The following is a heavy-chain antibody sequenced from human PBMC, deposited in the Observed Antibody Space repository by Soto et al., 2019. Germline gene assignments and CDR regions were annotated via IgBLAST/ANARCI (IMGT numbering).Heavy chain of an antibody. D-gene: IGHD4-17*01. CDR3: ARVATTVTTGYYYYYMDV. V-gene: IGHV1-18*01. Sequence: QVPLVQSGAEVKKPGASVKVSCKASGYTFTSYGISWVRQAPGQGLEWMGWISAYNGNTNYAQKLQGRVTMTTDTSTSTAYMELRSLRSDDTAVYYCARVATTVTTGYYYYYMDVWGKGTTVTVSS. CDR1: GYTFTSYG. CDR2: ISAYNGNT. J-gene: IGHJ6*03.